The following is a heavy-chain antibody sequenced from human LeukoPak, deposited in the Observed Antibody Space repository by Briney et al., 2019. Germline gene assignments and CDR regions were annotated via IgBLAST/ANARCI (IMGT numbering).Heavy chain of an antibody. CDR1: RFTFSNAY. CDR3: ARDANYYGSGSYAF. D-gene: IGHD3-10*01. CDR2: VYSGGNT. Sequence: GGSLRLSCAASRFTFSNAYMSWVRQAPGRGLEWVSVVYSGGNTYYADSVKGRFTISRDNSKNTLYLQMNSLRAEHTAVYYCARDANYYGSGSYAFWGQGTLVTVSS. V-gene: IGHV3-66*01. J-gene: IGHJ4*02.